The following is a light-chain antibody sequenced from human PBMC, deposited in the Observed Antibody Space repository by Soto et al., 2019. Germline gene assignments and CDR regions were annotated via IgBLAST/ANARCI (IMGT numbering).Light chain of an antibody. J-gene: IGKJ2*01. Sequence: EIVLTQSPATLSLSPGERATLSCRASQSVSSYLAWYQQKPGQAPRLLIYDASNRATGIPARFSGSGSGTDFNLTISSLEPEDVAFYYCQLRSNWRPMYTFGQGTKLEIK. CDR2: DAS. CDR1: QSVSSY. V-gene: IGKV3-11*01. CDR3: QLRSNWRPMYT.